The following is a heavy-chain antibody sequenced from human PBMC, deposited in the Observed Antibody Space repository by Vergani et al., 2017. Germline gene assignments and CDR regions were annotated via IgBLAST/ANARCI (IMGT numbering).Heavy chain of an antibody. CDR3: AREKKYFSSGWGVDD. CDR2: IWYDGSIK. CDR1: GFTFSSYG. Sequence: QVQLVESGGGVVQPGRSLRLSCAASGFTFSSYGMHWVRQAPGKGLEWVAVIWYDGSIKYYADSVKGRFTIYRDNSKNTLYLQMTSLRAEDTAVYYCAREKKYFSSGWGVDDWGQGTLVTVSS. J-gene: IGHJ4*02. D-gene: IGHD6-19*01. V-gene: IGHV3-33*01.